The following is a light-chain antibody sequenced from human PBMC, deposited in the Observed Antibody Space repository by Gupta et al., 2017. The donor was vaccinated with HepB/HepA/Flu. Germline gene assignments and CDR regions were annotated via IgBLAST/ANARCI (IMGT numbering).Light chain of an antibody. CDR2: DVR. J-gene: IGLJ2*01. V-gene: IGLV2-11*01. CDR1: SSDVGGYEF. CDR3: CSYAGSSVV. Sequence: SALTTARSVSGSPGRFVTISCTGTSSDVGGYEFGSWYKPYPGNAPKLMIYDVRKRRSGVPDRFSASKSGNTASLTISGLQAEDEADYYFCSYAGSSVVFGGGTRLSVL.